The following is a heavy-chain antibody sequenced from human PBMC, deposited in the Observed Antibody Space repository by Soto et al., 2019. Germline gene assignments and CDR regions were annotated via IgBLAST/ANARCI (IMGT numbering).Heavy chain of an antibody. CDR3: AIVIAARGIAVAGSGVFDI. Sequence: PSGSLRLSCTASGFTFSSNAMSWVRQAPGKGQEWVSAISGSGGTIYYADSVRGRFTISRDNSNNTLHLQMNSLRADDTAAYYCAIVIAARGIAVAGSGVFDIWGEGTMVSASS. J-gene: IGHJ3*02. V-gene: IGHV3-23*01. CDR1: GFTFSSNA. D-gene: IGHD6-19*01. CDR2: ISGSGGTI.